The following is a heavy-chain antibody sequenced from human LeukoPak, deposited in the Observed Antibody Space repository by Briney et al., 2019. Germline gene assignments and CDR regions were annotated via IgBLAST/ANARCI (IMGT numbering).Heavy chain of an antibody. CDR2: ISISGSTI. V-gene: IGHV3-48*03. CDR3: AELDITMIGGV. CDR1: GFTFSSYE. D-gene: IGHD3-10*02. Sequence: GGSLRLSCAAFGFTFSSYEMNWVRQAPGKGLGWVSYISISGSTIYYAGSVKGRFTISRDNAKNSLYLQMNSLRAEDTAVYYCAELDITMIGGVWGKGTTVTISS. J-gene: IGHJ6*04.